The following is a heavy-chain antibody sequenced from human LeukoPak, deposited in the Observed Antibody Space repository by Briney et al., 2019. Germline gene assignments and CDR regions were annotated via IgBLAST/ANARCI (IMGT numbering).Heavy chain of an antibody. CDR2: VKQDGSEK. CDR1: GFTFSSCW. CDR3: AREPLLLRTYYHGSGSNFDY. Sequence: GGSLRLSCAASGFTFSSCWMSWVRQAPGKGLEWVANVKQDGSEKYYVDSVKGRFTISRDNAKNSLYLQMNSLRAEDTAVYYCAREPLLLRTYYHGSGSNFDYWGQGTLVTVSS. D-gene: IGHD3-10*01. J-gene: IGHJ4*02. V-gene: IGHV3-7*01.